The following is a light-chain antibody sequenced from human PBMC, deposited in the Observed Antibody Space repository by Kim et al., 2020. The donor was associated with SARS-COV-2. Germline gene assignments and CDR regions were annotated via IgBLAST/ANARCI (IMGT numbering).Light chain of an antibody. CDR2: DVN. CDR3: CSYAGSLV. V-gene: IGLV2-11*02. CDR1: SSDVGGYDY. Sequence: QSALSQPRSVSGSPGQSVAVSCTGTSSDVGGYDYVSWYQQYPGKVPKLIIYDVNKRPSGVPDRFSGSKSGNTASLTISGLQAEDEGDYYCCSYAGSLVFCGGNQLTGL. J-gene: IGLJ3*02.